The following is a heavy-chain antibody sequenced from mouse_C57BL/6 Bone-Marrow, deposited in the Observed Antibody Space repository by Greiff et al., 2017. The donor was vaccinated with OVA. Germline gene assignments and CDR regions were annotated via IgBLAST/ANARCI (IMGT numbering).Heavy chain of an antibody. V-gene: IGHV5-4*03. CDR1: GFTFSSYA. J-gene: IGHJ3*01. Sequence: EVKLMESGGGLVKPGGSLKLSCAASGFTFSSYAMSWVRQTPEKRLEWVATISDGGSYTYYPDNVKGRFTISRDNAKNNLYLQMSHLKSEDTAMYYCARVLLYRAWCAYGGQGTLVTV. CDR3: ARVLLYRAWCAY. CDR2: ISDGGSYT. D-gene: IGHD2-12*01.